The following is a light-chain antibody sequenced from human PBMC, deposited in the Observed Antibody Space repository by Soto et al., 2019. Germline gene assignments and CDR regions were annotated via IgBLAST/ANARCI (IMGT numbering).Light chain of an antibody. CDR3: CSYAGSSLWV. CDR1: SSDVGAYNY. CDR2: DVT. Sequence: QSALTQPRSVSGSPGQSVTISCTGTSSDVGAYNYVSWYQHHPGKAPKLVIYDVTKRPSGVPDRFAGSKSGNTASLTISGLQAEDEAEYYFCSYAGSSLWVFGGGTKLTVL. V-gene: IGLV2-11*01. J-gene: IGLJ3*02.